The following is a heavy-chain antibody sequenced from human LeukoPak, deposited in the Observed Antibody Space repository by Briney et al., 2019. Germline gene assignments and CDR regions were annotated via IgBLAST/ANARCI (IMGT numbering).Heavy chain of an antibody. Sequence: SETLSLTCAVYGGSFSGYYWSWIRQPPGKGLEWIGEINHSGSTNYNPSLKSRVTISVDTSKNQFSLKLSSVTAADTAVYYCARGKRGTFYYGGNWFDPWGQGTLVTVSS. J-gene: IGHJ5*02. V-gene: IGHV4-34*01. CDR1: GGSFSGYY. CDR3: ARGKRGTFYYGGNWFDP. D-gene: IGHD1-26*01. CDR2: INHSGST.